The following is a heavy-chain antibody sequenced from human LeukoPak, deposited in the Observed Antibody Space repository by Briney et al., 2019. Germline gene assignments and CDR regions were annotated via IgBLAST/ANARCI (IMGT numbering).Heavy chain of an antibody. V-gene: IGHV3-21*01. Sequence: GGSLRLSCEASGFTFSDYIMNWVRQAPGKGLEWGSYISSSSNYIYYADSVKGRFTISRDNAKNSLYLQMNSLRAEDTAVYYCARECMDTTMVDAFDIWGQGTMVTVSS. CDR2: ISSSSNYI. D-gene: IGHD5-18*01. J-gene: IGHJ3*02. CDR1: GFTFSDYI. CDR3: ARECMDTTMVDAFDI.